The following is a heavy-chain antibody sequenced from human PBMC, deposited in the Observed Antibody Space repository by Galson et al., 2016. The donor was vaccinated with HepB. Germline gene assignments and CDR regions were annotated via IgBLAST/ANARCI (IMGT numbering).Heavy chain of an antibody. CDR1: GGTFSNYP. CDR3: ARGEGEDGDYVDHYFDMDV. V-gene: IGHV1-69*13. CDR2: IIPIFGTA. D-gene: IGHD4-17*01. J-gene: IGHJ6*02. Sequence: SVKVSCKASGGTFSNYPISWVRQAPGQGLEWMGGIIPIFGTAKYAQKFQGRLTITADESTSTGYMELSSLTSEDTAVYYCARGEGEDGDYVDHYFDMDVWGRGTTVTVSS.